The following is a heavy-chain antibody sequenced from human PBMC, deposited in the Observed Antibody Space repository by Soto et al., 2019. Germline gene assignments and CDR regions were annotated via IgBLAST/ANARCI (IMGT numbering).Heavy chain of an antibody. CDR2: ISYDGSNK. Sequence: GGSLRLSCAASGFTFSSYGMHWVRQAPGKGLELVAVISYDGSNKYYADSVKGRFTISRDNSKNTLYLQMNSLRAEDTAVYYCAKVAIVGATTGRFDYWGQGTLVTVSS. J-gene: IGHJ4*02. V-gene: IGHV3-30*18. CDR1: GFTFSSYG. CDR3: AKVAIVGATTGRFDY. D-gene: IGHD1-26*01.